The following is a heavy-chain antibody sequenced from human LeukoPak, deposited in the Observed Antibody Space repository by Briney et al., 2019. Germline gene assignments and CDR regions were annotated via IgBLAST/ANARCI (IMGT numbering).Heavy chain of an antibody. CDR2: ISSSGSTI. CDR3: ARDLPDGVVISRPYYYYYGMDV. Sequence: PGGSLRLSCAASGFTFSDYYMSWIRQAPGKGLEWVSYISSSGSTIYYADSVKGRFTISRDNAKNSLYLQMTSLRAEDTAVYYCARDLPDGVVISRPYYYYYGMDVWGQGTTVTVSS. J-gene: IGHJ6*02. V-gene: IGHV3-11*01. CDR1: GFTFSDYY. D-gene: IGHD3-3*01.